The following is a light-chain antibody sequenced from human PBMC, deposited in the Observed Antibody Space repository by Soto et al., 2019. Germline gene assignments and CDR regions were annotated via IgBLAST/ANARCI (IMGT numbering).Light chain of an antibody. CDR3: QQYGSSPRT. CDR2: DVS. J-gene: IGKJ1*01. Sequence: IVLTQSPATLSLSPGKRASLSCRASQNISNYLIWYQQKPGQAPRILIYDVSNRATGIPARFSGSGSGTDFTLTISSLEPEDVAVYYCQQYGSSPRTLGQGTKVDIK. V-gene: IGKV3-11*01. CDR1: QNISNY.